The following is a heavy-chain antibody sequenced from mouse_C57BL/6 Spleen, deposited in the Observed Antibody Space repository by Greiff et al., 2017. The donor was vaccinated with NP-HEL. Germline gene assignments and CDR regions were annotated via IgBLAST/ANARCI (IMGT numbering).Heavy chain of an antibody. CDR2: IDPANGNT. J-gene: IGHJ2*01. CDR3: ASPMGGSSFPFDY. D-gene: IGHD1-1*01. V-gene: IGHV14-3*01. CDR1: GFNIKNTY. Sequence: VHVKQSVAELVRPGASVKLSCTASGFNIKNTYMHWVKQRPEQGLEWIGRIDPANGNTKYAPKFQGKATITADTSSNTAYLQLSSLTSEDTAIYYCASPMGGSSFPFDYWGQGTTLTVSS.